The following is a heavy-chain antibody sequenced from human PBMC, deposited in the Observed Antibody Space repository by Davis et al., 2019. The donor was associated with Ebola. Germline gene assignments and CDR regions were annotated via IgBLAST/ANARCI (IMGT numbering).Heavy chain of an antibody. J-gene: IGHJ4*02. CDR3: ARLLQYSYAAEGY. Sequence: GESLILSCKGSGYSFTSYWIGRVRQMPGQGLALMGIIYPGASDTRYSPSFQVQVNISADKSISTAYLQWSSMKASDTAMYYCARLLQYSYAAEGYWGQGTLVTVSS. D-gene: IGHD5-18*01. CDR1: GYSFTSYW. CDR2: IYPGASDT. V-gene: IGHV5-51*01.